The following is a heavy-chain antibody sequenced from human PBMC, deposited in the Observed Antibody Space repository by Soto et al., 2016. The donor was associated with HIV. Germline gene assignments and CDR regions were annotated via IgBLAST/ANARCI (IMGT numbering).Heavy chain of an antibody. D-gene: IGHD5-12*01. Sequence: QVQLQESGPGLMKPSETLSLTCTVSGASISGNNWWSWVRQSPGKGLEWIGEIFHNGNTNTNPSLKSRLSLYVDKSKSQFSLRLNSVTAADTALYYCAKGGSIYTSGGRFDNWGQGVQVTVSS. CDR2: IFHNGNT. V-gene: IGHV4-4*02. CDR1: GASISGNNW. J-gene: IGHJ4*02. CDR3: AKGGSIYTSGGRFDN.